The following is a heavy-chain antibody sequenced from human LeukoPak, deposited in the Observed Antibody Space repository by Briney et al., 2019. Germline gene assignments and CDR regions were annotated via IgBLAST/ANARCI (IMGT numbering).Heavy chain of an antibody. V-gene: IGHV3-53*01. D-gene: IGHD3-10*01. CDR2: IYSGGST. Sequence: GGLRLSCAASGFTFNNYAMNWVRQAPGKGLEWVSVIYSGGSTYYADSVKGRFTISRDNSKNTLYLQMNSLRAEDTAVYYCAGRADTMVRGVPTDYWGQGTLVTVSS. J-gene: IGHJ4*02. CDR3: AGRADTMVRGVPTDY. CDR1: GFTFNNYA.